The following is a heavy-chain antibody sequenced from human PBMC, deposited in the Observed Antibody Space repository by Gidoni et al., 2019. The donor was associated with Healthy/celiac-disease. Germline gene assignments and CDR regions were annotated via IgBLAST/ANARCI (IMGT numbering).Heavy chain of an antibody. CDR3: ARVYRNRYSGSFRVGAFDI. Sequence: WMGWINPNSGGTNYAQKFQGRVTMTRDTSISTAYMELSRLRSDDTAVYYCARVYRNRYSGSFRVGAFDIWGQGTMVTVSS. CDR2: INPNSGGT. D-gene: IGHD1-26*01. V-gene: IGHV1-2*02. J-gene: IGHJ3*02.